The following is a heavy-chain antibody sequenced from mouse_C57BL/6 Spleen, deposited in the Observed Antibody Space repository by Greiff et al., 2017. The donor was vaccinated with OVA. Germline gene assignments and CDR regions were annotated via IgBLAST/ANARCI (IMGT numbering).Heavy chain of an antibody. CDR1: GYTFTSYW. CDR2: IYPGNSDT. D-gene: IGHD2-4*01. V-gene: IGHV1-5*01. CDR3: TKLIYYDYLYYFDY. Sequence: EVQLQQSGTVLARPGASVKMSCKTSGYTFTSYWMHWVKQRPGQGLEWIGAIYPGNSDTSYNQKFKGKAKLTAVTSASTADMELSSLTNEDSAVYYCTKLIYYDYLYYFDYWGQGTTLTVSS. J-gene: IGHJ2*01.